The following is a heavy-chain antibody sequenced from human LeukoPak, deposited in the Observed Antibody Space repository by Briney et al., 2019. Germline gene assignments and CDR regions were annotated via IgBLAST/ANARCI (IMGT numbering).Heavy chain of an antibody. CDR2: VFHTGVT. D-gene: IGHD3-22*01. CDR3: TRGGGSGYYFGIPRYYFDA. J-gene: IGHJ4*02. CDR1: GVSLEGLY. Sequence: MSSETLSLICTVSGVSLEGLYWSWIRQSPEKGLEWIGNVFHTGVTSYNLSLKSRVTISVDTSRNQFSLTMTSMTAADTAIYYCTRGGGSGYYFGIPRYYFDAWGQGVLVTVSS. V-gene: IGHV4-59*11.